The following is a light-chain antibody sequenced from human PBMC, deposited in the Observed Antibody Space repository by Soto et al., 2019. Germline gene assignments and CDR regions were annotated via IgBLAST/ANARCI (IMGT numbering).Light chain of an antibody. Sequence: SVLTQPRSVSGSPGQLVTISCTGTSSDVGGYNYVSWYQQHPGKAPKLMIYDVTKRPSGVPDRFSGSKSGNTASLTISGLQAEDEADYYCCSYAGSYTYVFGTGTKVTVL. CDR2: DVT. J-gene: IGLJ1*01. CDR1: SSDVGGYNY. CDR3: CSYAGSYTYV. V-gene: IGLV2-11*01.